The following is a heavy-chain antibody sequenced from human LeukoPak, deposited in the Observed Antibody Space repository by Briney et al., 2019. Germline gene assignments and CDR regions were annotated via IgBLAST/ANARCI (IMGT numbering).Heavy chain of an antibody. CDR2: ISGYNGNT. V-gene: IGHV1-18*01. J-gene: IGHJ4*02. Sequence: ASVKVSCKASGYTFTSCGLNWVRQAPGQGLEWMGWISGYNGNTNYAQKLQGRVTTTTDISTSTAYMELRSLRSDDTAVYYCARTPFLYCSGGSCYSDYWGRGTLVTVSS. D-gene: IGHD2-15*01. CDR3: ARTPFLYCSGGSCYSDY. CDR1: GYTFTSCG.